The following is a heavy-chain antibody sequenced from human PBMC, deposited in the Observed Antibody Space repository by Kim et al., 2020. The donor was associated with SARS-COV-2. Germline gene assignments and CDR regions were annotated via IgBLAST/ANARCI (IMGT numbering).Heavy chain of an antibody. CDR1: GASVSDNNW. J-gene: IGHJ4*02. D-gene: IGHD3-16*01. Sequence: SETLSLTCAVSGASVSDNNWFNWVRQPPGKGLERIGEIFHSGLTNYNPSLRSRVTISMDRSNNHVSLNVMSVTAADTAVYYCVRGGGYYFDFWGQGTLV. CDR3: VRGGGYYFDF. V-gene: IGHV4-4*02. CDR2: IFHSGLT.